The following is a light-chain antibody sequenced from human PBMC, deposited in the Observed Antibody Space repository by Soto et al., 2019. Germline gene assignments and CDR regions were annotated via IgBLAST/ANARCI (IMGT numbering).Light chain of an antibody. CDR3: SSYTSSRDYV. Sequence: SAMTQPASVTGSPGQAVTISFTGTSSDVGGYNYVSWYQQQSGKAPKLMIHEVSNRPSGVSNRFSGSKSGNTASLTISGLQAEEEADYYCSSYTSSRDYVFGIGTKVTVL. CDR2: EVS. CDR1: SSDVGGYNY. J-gene: IGLJ1*01. V-gene: IGLV2-14*01.